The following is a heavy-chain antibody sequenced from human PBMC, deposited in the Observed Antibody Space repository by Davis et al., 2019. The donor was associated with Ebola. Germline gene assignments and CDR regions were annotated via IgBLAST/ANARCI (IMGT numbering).Heavy chain of an antibody. J-gene: IGHJ4*02. V-gene: IGHV3-74*01. CDR3: ARAGYYRFDY. D-gene: IGHD2/OR15-2a*01. CDR1: GFTFSSYD. CDR2: INSDGTTI. Sequence: HTGGSLRLSCAASGFTFSSYDMHWVRQAPGKGLVWVSRINSDGTTIDYADSVKGRFTISRDNAKNTLDLQMNSLRAEDVAVYYCARAGYYRFDYWGQGTLVTVSS.